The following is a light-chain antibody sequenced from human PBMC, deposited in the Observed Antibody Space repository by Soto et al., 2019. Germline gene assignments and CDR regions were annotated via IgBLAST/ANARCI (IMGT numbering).Light chain of an antibody. CDR2: AAS. CDR3: QQWGSSTLT. J-gene: IGKJ4*01. CDR1: QSVSSSY. V-gene: IGKV3-20*01. Sequence: IVFTHSPGTLSLSPGERASLSCRASQSVSSSYLAWSQKEPGQDPWTIIYAASSRDTGIPDRFSGIESGTEFNLTIRRLDPEDCAVYEGQQWGSSTLTFSGLTKVDIK.